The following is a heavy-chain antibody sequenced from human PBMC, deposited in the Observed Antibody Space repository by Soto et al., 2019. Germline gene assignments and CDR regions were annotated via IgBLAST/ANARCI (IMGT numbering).Heavy chain of an antibody. CDR3: ARIAATGRGWDV. CDR2: IKQDGSEE. D-gene: IGHD6-13*01. J-gene: IGHJ6*02. Sequence: EVQLVESGGGLVQPGGSLRLSCVDSGFTFSSYWMSWVRQAPVKGLEWVGNIKQDGSEENYVDSLKGRFTISRDNAKNSMYLQMNGLRVEDTAVYYCARIAATGRGWDVWGQGTTVVVSS. CDR1: GFTFSSYW. V-gene: IGHV3-7*01.